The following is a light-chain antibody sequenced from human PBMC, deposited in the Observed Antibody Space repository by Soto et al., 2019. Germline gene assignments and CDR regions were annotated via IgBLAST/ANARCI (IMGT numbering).Light chain of an antibody. V-gene: IGKV3-20*01. J-gene: IGKJ5*01. CDR2: GAA. CDR1: QSVSSSY. CDR3: QQYGSSPLIT. Sequence: EIVMTQSPATLSVSPGERATLSCRSSQSVSSSYLAWYQQQPAQAPRLLIYGAASRATGIPDRFSGSGSGTDFTPTISRLEPEDFAVYHCQQYGSSPLITFGQGTRLEIK.